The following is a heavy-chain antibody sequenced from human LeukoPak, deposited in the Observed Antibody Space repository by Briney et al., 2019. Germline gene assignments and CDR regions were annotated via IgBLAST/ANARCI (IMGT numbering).Heavy chain of an antibody. CDR3: TKHTSITYAHCDY. V-gene: IGHV4-59*08. CDR2: VFFEGNT. CDR1: GVSMRGAY. J-gene: IGHJ4*02. D-gene: IGHD2-2*01. Sequence: SETLSLTCTVSGVSMRGAYWSWIRQPPGKGLEWIGYVFFEGNTRYNPSLTSRLTISADTSRSQFSLKLNSVTAADTAVYFCTKHTSITYAHCDYWGQGILVTVSS.